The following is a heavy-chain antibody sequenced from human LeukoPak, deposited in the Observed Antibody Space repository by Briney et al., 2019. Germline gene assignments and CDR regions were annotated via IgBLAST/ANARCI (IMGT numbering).Heavy chain of an antibody. CDR3: ANVKWLRFQVQTQYYFDY. CDR2: ISGSGGST. CDR1: GFPFGPHA. D-gene: IGHD5-12*01. J-gene: IGHJ4*02. V-gene: IGHV3-23*01. Sequence: GGSLRLSCAASGFPFGPHAMKWVRQAPGKGLEWVSAISGSGGSTYYADSVKGRFTISRDNSKNTLYLQMNSLRAEDTAVYYCANVKWLRFQVQTQYYFDYWGQGTLVTVSS.